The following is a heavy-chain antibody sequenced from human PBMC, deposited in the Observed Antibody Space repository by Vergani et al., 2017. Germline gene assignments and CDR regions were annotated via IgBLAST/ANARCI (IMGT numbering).Heavy chain of an antibody. J-gene: IGHJ5*02. CDR2: IWYDGNNK. V-gene: IGHV3-33*01. CDR3: ARNLGLLKNQFDR. CDR1: GFTFNQYG. D-gene: IGHD3-10*01. Sequence: QVQLVESGGGVVQPGRSLRLSCAASGFTFNQYGMHWVRQAPGKGLEWVAVIWYDGNNKQYADSVKGRFTISRDNSKSTMYLQMNSLRDEDTGVYYCARNLGLLKNQFDRWGQGTLVTVSS.